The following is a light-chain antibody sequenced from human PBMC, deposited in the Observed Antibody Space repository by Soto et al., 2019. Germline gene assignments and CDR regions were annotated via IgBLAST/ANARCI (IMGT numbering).Light chain of an antibody. V-gene: IGKV1-5*03. CDR3: QQYNSYSIT. J-gene: IGKJ5*01. CDR1: HSFNNW. CDR2: KAS. Sequence: TKCASTLSASVGARVTITCRASHSFNNWLAWYQQKPGKAPKVLIYKASSLKSGVPSRFSGSGSGTEFTLTISSLQPDDFATYYCQQYNSYSITFGQGTRLEIK.